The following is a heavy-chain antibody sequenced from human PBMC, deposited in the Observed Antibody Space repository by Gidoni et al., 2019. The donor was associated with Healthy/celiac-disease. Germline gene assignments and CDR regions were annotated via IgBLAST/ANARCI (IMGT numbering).Heavy chain of an antibody. V-gene: IGHV3-64D*06. D-gene: IGHD3-10*01. Sequence: EVQLVESGGGLVQPGGSLRLSCSASGFTFSSYAMHWVRQAPGKGLEYVSAISSNGGSTYYADSVKGRFTISRDNSKNTLYLQMSSLRAEDTAVYYCVKGITMVRGVIISDYYYYGMDVWGQGTTVTVSS. J-gene: IGHJ6*02. CDR1: GFTFSSYA. CDR2: ISSNGGST. CDR3: VKGITMVRGVIISDYYYYGMDV.